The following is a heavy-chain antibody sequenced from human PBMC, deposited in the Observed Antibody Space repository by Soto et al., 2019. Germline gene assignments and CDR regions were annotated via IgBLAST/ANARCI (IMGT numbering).Heavy chain of an antibody. CDR3: ARGQQLVWARAFDI. V-gene: IGHV1-46*01. D-gene: IGHD6-13*01. Sequence: ASVKVSCKASGYTFTSYYMHWVRQAPGQGLEWMGIINPSGGNTNYAQKLQGRVTMTTDTSTSTAYMELRSLRSDDTAVYYCARGQQLVWARAFDIWGQGTMVTVSS. CDR2: INPSGGNT. CDR1: GYTFTSYY. J-gene: IGHJ3*02.